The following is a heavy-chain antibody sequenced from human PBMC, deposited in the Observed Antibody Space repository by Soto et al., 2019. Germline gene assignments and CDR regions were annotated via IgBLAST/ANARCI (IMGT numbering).Heavy chain of an antibody. J-gene: IGHJ6*02. CDR1: GYTFTGYY. Sequence: QVQLVQSGAEVKKPGASVKVSCKASGYTFTGYYMHWVRQAPGQGLEWMGWINPNSGGTNYAQKFQGWVTMTRDTSISTAYMELSRLRSDDTAVYYCARDERLEGSSSPADYYYYGMDVWGQGTTVTVSS. CDR2: INPNSGGT. CDR3: ARDERLEGSSSPADYYYYGMDV. V-gene: IGHV1-2*04. D-gene: IGHD3-3*01.